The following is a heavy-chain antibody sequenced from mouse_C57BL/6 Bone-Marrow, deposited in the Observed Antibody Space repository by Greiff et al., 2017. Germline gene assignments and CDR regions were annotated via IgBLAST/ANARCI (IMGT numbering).Heavy chain of an antibody. Sequence: EVKLQESGAELVRPGASVKLSCTASGFNIKDDYMHWVKQRPEQGLEWIGWIDPENGDTEYASKFQGKATITADTSSNTAYLQLSSLTSEDTAVYYCTTSPFYDGYTWFAYWGQGTLVTVSA. CDR1: GFNIKDDY. D-gene: IGHD2-3*01. J-gene: IGHJ3*01. V-gene: IGHV14-4*01. CDR3: TTSPFYDGYTWFAY. CDR2: IDPENGDT.